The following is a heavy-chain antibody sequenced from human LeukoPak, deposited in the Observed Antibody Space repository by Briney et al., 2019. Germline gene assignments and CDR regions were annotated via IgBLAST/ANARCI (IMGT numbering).Heavy chain of an antibody. V-gene: IGHV3-23*01. CDR3: AKGDFYDSAAFDS. Sequence: GVSLRLSCTASGFTFSNYAMNWVRQAPGQGLEWVSALSRSGDYTFYADSVKGRFTISRDNSRDTLYLQMDILRAEYTAFYYCAKGDFYDSAAFDSWGQGTLVTVSS. D-gene: IGHD3-22*01. CDR1: GFTFSNYA. J-gene: IGHJ4*02. CDR2: LSRSGDYT.